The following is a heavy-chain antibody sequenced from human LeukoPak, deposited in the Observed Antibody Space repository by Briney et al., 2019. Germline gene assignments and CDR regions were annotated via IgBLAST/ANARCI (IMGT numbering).Heavy chain of an antibody. CDR3: AKDLSYYDSSGPFDY. CDR1: GFTFSSYG. V-gene: IGHV3-30*18. D-gene: IGHD3-22*01. Sequence: GGSLRLSCAASGFTFSSYGMHWVRQAPGKGLEWVEVISYDGSNKYYADSVKGRFTISRDNSKNTLYLQMNSLRAEDTAVYYCAKDLSYYDSSGPFDYWGQGTLVTVSS. J-gene: IGHJ4*02. CDR2: ISYDGSNK.